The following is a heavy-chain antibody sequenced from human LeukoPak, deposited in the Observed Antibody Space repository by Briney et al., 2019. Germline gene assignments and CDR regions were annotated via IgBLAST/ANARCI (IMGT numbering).Heavy chain of an antibody. V-gene: IGHV4-34*09. D-gene: IGHD6-13*01. CDR1: GGSFSGYY. CDR2: INHSGST. CDR3: AREGSSSWYVFDY. J-gene: IGHJ4*02. Sequence: SETLSLTCAVYGGSFSGYYWSWIRQPPGKGLEWIGEINHSGSTYYNPSLKSRVTISVDTSKNQFSLKLSSVTAADTAVYYCAREGSSSWYVFDYWGQGTLVTVST.